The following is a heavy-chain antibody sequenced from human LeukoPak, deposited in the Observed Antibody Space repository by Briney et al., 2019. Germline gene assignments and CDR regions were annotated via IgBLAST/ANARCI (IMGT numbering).Heavy chain of an antibody. J-gene: IGHJ4*02. CDR1: GYTLSSYT. D-gene: IGHD2-15*01. CDR2: IYAGNGNV. Sequence: ASVKVPCKASGYTLSSYTLHWVRQAPGQRPEWMGCIYAGNGNVKYSQNFQGRVTITRDTSASTAYMELSSLRSEDTAVYYCAREVAIWGQGTLVTVSS. CDR3: AREVAI. V-gene: IGHV1-3*01.